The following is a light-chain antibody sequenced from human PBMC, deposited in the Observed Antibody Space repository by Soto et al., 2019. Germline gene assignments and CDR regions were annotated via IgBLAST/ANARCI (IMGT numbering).Light chain of an antibody. CDR2: RAS. Sequence: EIVMTQSPATLAVSPGDTATLSCRASQSLGGNLAWYQQKPGQGPRLLIFRASSRATGVPARFSASGSGTEFTLTISSLQSEDFAVYYCQQYNNWPITFGQGTRLEIK. CDR3: QQYNNWPIT. J-gene: IGKJ5*01. V-gene: IGKV3-15*01. CDR1: QSLGGN.